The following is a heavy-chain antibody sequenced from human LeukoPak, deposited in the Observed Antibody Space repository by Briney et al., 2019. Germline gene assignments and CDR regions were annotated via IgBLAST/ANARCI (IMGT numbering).Heavy chain of an antibody. CDR3: ARVGVYGGFDY. CDR1: GFTFDDYA. J-gene: IGHJ4*02. V-gene: IGHV3-43*02. CDR2: ISGDGGST. D-gene: IGHD4-23*01. Sequence: GGSLRLSCAASGFTFDDYAMHWVRQAPGKGLEWVSLISGDGGSTYYADSVKGRFTISRDNSKDSLYLQMNSLRDEDTAVYYCARVGVYGGFDYWGQGTLVTVSS.